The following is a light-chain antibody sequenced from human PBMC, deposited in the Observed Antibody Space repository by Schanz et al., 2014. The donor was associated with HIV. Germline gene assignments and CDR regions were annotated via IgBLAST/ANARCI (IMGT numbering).Light chain of an antibody. CDR2: GNN. CDR3: ATWDTFLNGVV. V-gene: IGLV1-40*01. Sequence: QSVLTQPPSVSGAPGQRVTISCTGSSSNIGAGYDVHWYKQLPETAPKLLMFGNNNRPSGVPDRYSGSKSDTSASLAITGLQAEDEADYYCATWDTFLNGVVFGGGTKLTVL. CDR1: SSNIGAGYD. J-gene: IGLJ2*01.